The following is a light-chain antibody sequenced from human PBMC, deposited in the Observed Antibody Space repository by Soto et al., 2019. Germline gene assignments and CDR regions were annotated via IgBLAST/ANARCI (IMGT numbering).Light chain of an antibody. J-gene: IGKJ4*01. CDR3: QPRSNWPPVT. V-gene: IGKV3-11*01. Sequence: EIVLTQSPATLSLSPGERATLSCRASQSVSSYLAWYQQKPGQAPRLLIYDASNRATGIPARFSGSGSGTDVTLNISSLEPEDFAFYYCQPRSNWPPVTFGGGTKVEIK. CDR1: QSVSSY. CDR2: DAS.